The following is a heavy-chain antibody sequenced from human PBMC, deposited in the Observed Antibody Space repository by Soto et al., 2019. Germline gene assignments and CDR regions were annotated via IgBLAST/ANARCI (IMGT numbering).Heavy chain of an antibody. CDR3: ARALAGYCSGGSCYPDY. Sequence: PGGSLRLSCAASGFTVSSNYMSWVRQAPGKGLEWVSVIYSGGSTYYADSVKGRFTISRDNSKNTLYLQMNSLRAEDTAVYYCARALAGYCSGGSCYPDYWGQGTLVTVSS. V-gene: IGHV3-53*01. CDR2: IYSGGST. J-gene: IGHJ4*02. D-gene: IGHD2-15*01. CDR1: GFTVSSNY.